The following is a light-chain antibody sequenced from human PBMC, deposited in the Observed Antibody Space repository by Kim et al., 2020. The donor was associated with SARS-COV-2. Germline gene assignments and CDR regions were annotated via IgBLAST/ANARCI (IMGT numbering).Light chain of an antibody. CDR2: QDT. CDR3: QAWDTSTLV. CDR1: KLGDKY. Sequence: SYELTQPPSVSVSPGQTANITCSGDKLGDKYACWYQQKPGQSPVLVIYQDTQRPSGIPERFSGSNSGNTATLTISGTLAVDEADYYCQAWDTSTLVFGGGTQLTVL. V-gene: IGLV3-1*01. J-gene: IGLJ2*01.